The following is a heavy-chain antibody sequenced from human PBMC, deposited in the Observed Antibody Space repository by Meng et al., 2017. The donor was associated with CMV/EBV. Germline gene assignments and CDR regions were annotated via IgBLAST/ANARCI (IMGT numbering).Heavy chain of an antibody. V-gene: IGHV1-18*01. J-gene: IGHJ6*02. Sequence: SCYTFTSHGIRWVRPAPGQGLEWMGWISAYNGNTNYAQKLQGRVTMTTDTSTSTAYMELRSLRSDDTAVYCCARNSGSGRWYYGMDVWGQGTTVTVSS. CDR2: ISAYNGNT. CDR1: CYTFTSHG. D-gene: IGHD1-26*01. CDR3: ARNSGSGRWYYGMDV.